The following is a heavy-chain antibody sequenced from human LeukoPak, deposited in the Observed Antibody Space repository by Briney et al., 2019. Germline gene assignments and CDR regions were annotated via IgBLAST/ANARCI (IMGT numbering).Heavy chain of an antibody. D-gene: IGHD3-22*01. CDR1: GFTFTSSA. V-gene: IGHV1-58*01. Sequence: SVKVSCRASGFTFTSSAVQWVRQARGQRLEWIGWIVVGSGNTNYAQKFQERVTITRDMSTSLVYMELSSLRSEDTAVYYCAAEAAYYYDSRDAFDVWGQGTMVTVSS. CDR3: AAEAAYYYDSRDAFDV. J-gene: IGHJ3*01. CDR2: IVVGSGNT.